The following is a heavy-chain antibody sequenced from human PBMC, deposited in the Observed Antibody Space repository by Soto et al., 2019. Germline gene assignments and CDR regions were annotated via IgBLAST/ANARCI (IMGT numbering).Heavy chain of an antibody. J-gene: IGHJ6*02. CDR1: GGSVSSSSYY. D-gene: IGHD1-26*01. V-gene: IGHV4-39*01. Sequence: LSLTCTVSGGSVSSSSYYWDWIRQPPGKGLEWIGNIYYTGKTNYNPSLRSRVTISVDTSKNQFSLKLSSVTAADTAVYYCARRPKSGSFHYYGVDVWGRGTTVTAP. CDR2: IYYTGKT. CDR3: ARRPKSGSFHYYGVDV.